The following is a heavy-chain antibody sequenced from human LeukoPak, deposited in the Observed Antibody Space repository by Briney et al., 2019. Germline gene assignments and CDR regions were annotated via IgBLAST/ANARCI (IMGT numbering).Heavy chain of an antibody. D-gene: IGHD4-23*01. CDR3: AKDVYGDYGGLDY. V-gene: IGHV3-23*01. CDR1: GFPSSTYA. J-gene: IGHJ4*02. CDR2: IRGSDGST. Sequence: GGSLRLSCAASGFPSSTYAMSWVRQAPGKGLEWVSSIRGSDGSTYYADSVKGRFASSRDNSKNTLYLQMNSLRAEDTAVYYCAKDVYGDYGGLDYWGQGTLVTVSS.